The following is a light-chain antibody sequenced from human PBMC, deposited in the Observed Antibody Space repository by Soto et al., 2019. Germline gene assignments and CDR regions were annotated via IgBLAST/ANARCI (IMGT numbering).Light chain of an antibody. CDR1: SSDVGGYNF. V-gene: IGLV2-11*01. Sequence: QSALTQPRSVSGSPGQSVTISCTGTSSDVGGYNFVSWYQQYPGKAPKLIIYDVTKRPSGVPDRFSGSKSGNTASLTISGLQAEDEVDYYCCSYAGTYPLWVFGGGTKLTVL. CDR3: CSYAGTYPLWV. CDR2: DVT. J-gene: IGLJ3*02.